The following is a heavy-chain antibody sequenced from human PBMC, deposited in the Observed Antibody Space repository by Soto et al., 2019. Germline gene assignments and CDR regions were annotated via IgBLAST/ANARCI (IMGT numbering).Heavy chain of an antibody. V-gene: IGHV4-34*01. D-gene: IGHD3-3*01. CDR3: ARGRLFLTTSGLAITYFDY. CDR1: SGSFSGYY. Sequence: SETLSLTCAVYSGSFSGYYYSWIRQSPGKGLEWIGEINHGGSTTYSPSLKSRVTMSLDTSKNQFSLNMTSMTAADTAVYYCARGRLFLTTSGLAITYFDYWGQGTLVPSPQ. J-gene: IGHJ4*02. CDR2: INHGGST.